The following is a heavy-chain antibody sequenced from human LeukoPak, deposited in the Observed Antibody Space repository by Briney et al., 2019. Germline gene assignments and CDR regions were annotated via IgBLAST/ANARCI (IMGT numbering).Heavy chain of an antibody. CDR2: INRSGST. CDR3: ARLSTVTTSFDY. D-gene: IGHD4-17*01. CDR1: GDSISGYH. V-gene: IGHV4-34*01. Sequence: PSETLSLTCGVYGDSISGYHWTWIRQPPGKGLEWIGEINRSGSTNYNPSLRSRVTISVDTSKNQFSLKLSSVTAADTAVYYCARLSTVTTSFDYWGQGTLVTVSS. J-gene: IGHJ4*02.